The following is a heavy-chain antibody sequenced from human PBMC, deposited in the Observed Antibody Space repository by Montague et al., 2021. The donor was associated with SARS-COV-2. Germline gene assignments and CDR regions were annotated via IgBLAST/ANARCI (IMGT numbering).Heavy chain of an antibody. CDR1: GFTFSNIW. V-gene: IGHV3-7*01. CDR3: AKNGGAHGLDV. CDR2: IKPDESEK. D-gene: IGHD4-23*01. Sequence: SLRLSCAASGFTFSNIWMSWVRQAPGKGLEWVANIKPDESEKNYVDSVKSRFSISRDNAKNSLCLQMDNLRAEDTAIYYCAKNGGAHGLDVWGRGTSVSVSS. J-gene: IGHJ6*02.